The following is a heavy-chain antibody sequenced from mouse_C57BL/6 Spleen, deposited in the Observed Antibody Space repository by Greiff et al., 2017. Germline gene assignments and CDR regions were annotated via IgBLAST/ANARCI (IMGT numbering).Heavy chain of an antibody. D-gene: IGHD1-1*01. CDR1: GYTFTDYN. V-gene: IGHV1-22*01. Sequence: EVQLQQSGPELVKPGASVKMSCKASGYTFTDYNMHWVKQSHGKSLEWIGYINPNNGGTSYNQKFKGKATLTVNKSSSPADMELRSLTSEDSAVYYCARGILRYYFDYWGQGTTLTVSS. CDR2: INPNNGGT. J-gene: IGHJ2*01. CDR3: ARGILRYYFDY.